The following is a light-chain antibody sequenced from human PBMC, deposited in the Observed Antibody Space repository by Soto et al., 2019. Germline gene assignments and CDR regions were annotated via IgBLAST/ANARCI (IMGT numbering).Light chain of an antibody. Sequence: DIVLTQSPGTLSLSPGDRATLSCRASQSVSNYVAWYQQRPGQAPRLLIYDASNRATGIPVRFSGSGSGTDFTLTISSLEPEDFAVYYCQQRSHGLTFXGGTKVDIK. CDR3: QQRSHGLT. V-gene: IGKV3-11*01. CDR2: DAS. CDR1: QSVSNY. J-gene: IGKJ4*01.